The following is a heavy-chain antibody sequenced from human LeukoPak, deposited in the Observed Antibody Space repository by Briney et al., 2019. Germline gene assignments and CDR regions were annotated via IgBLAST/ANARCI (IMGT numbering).Heavy chain of an antibody. V-gene: IGHV4-31*03. CDR3: ARSRRAHFDY. CDR1: GGSISSGGYY. CDR2: IYYSGST. J-gene: IGHJ4*02. Sequence: SQTLSLTCTVSGGSISSGGYYWSWIRQHPGKGLEWIGYIYYSGSTYYNPSLKSRVTISVDTSKNQFSLKLSSVTAADTAVYYCARSRRAHFDYWGQGTLVTVSS.